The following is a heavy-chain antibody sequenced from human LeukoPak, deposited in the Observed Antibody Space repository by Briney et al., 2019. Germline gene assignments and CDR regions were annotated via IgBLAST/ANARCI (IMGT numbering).Heavy chain of an antibody. V-gene: IGHV4-59*01. CDR2: IYYSGST. Sequence: SETLSLTCTVYGGSISSYYWSWIRQPPGKGLEWMGYIYYSGSTNYNPSLKSRVTISVDTSKNQFSLKLSSVTAADTAVYYCARGRIARLTYVFDIWGQGTMVTVAS. CDR1: GGSISSYY. CDR3: ARGRIARLTYVFDI. D-gene: IGHD2-15*01. J-gene: IGHJ3*02.